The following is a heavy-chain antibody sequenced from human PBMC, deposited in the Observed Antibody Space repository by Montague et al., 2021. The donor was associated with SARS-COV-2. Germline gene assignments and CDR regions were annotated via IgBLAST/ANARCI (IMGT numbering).Heavy chain of an antibody. CDR1: GGSISSYY. CDR2: IHTSGST. D-gene: IGHD3-3*01. J-gene: IGHJ6*02. CDR3: ASGKYYDFWSGYYSHDYVSGMDV. Sequence: SETLSLTCTVSGGSISSYYWSWIRQSAGKGLEWIGRIHTSGSTDXNPSLNSRVTMSVDTSKNQFSLKLSSVTAADTAVYYCASGKYYDFWSGYYSHDYVSGMDVWGQGTPVTVSS. V-gene: IGHV4-4*07.